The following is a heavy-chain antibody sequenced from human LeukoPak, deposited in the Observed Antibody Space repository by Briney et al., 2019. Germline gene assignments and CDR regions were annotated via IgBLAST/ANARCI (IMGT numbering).Heavy chain of an antibody. CDR3: ARDIVVAYYFDY. V-gene: IGHV4-4*07. CDR1: GGSISSYY. J-gene: IGHJ4*02. Sequence: PSETLSLTXSVSGGSISSYYWSWIRQPAGKGLESIGRIYPNGNTNYNPSLRGRVTISVDTSKNQFSLKLSSVTAADTAVYYCARDIVVAYYFDYWGQGTLVTVSS. CDR2: IYPNGNT. D-gene: IGHD2-15*01.